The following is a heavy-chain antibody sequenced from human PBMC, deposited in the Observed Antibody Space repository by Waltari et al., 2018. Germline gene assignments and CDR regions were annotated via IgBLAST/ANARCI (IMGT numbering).Heavy chain of an antibody. CDR1: GFTFSSYA. D-gene: IGHD6-19*01. V-gene: IGHV3-23*01. CDR2: ISGSGGST. CDR3: AKDGGIAVAGVEGFDY. Sequence: EVQLLESGGGLVQPGGSLRLSCAASGFTFSSYAMSWVRQAPGKGLEWVSAISGSGGSTYYADSVKGRFTISRDNSKNTLYLQMNSLRAEDTAVYYCAKDGGIAVAGVEGFDYWGQGTLVTVSS. J-gene: IGHJ4*02.